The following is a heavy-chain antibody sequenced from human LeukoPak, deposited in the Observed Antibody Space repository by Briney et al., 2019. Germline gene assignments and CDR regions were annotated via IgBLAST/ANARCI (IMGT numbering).Heavy chain of an antibody. J-gene: IGHJ4*02. CDR1: GFTVSSNY. CDR3: ARDFYGSGSPGD. Sequence: PGRSLRLSCAASGFTVSSNYMSWVRQAPGKGLEWVSVIYSGGTTFYADSVRGRFTISRDNSKNTLYLQMNSLRAEDTAVYYCARDFYGSGSPGDWGQGTLVTVSS. D-gene: IGHD3-10*01. CDR2: IYSGGTT. V-gene: IGHV3-53*01.